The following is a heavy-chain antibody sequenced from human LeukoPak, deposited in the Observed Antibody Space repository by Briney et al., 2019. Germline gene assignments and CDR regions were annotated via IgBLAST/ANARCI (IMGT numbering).Heavy chain of an antibody. V-gene: IGHV4-59*08. CDR1: GGSISSYY. D-gene: IGHD3-10*01. Sequence: SETLSLTCTVSGGSISSYYWSWIRQPPGKGLEWIGYIYYSGSTNYNPSLKSRVTISVDTSKNQFSLKLSSVTAADTAVYYSARLQWSSNYFDYWGQGTLVTVS. CDR3: ARLQWSSNYFDY. J-gene: IGHJ4*02. CDR2: IYYSGST.